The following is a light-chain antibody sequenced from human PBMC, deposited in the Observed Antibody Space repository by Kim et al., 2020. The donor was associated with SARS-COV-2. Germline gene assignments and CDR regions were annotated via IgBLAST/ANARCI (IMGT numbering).Light chain of an antibody. CDR1: KLGDKF. Sequence: VSPGQTASITCSGDKLGDKFACWYQQKPGQSPVLVIYQDSKRPSGIPERFSGSNSGNTATLTISGTQAMDEADYYCQAWDSSTLYVFGTGTKVTVL. CDR3: QAWDSSTLYV. CDR2: QDS. V-gene: IGLV3-1*01. J-gene: IGLJ1*01.